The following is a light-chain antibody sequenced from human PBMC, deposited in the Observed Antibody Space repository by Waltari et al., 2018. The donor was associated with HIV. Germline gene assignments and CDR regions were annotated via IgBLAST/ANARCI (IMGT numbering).Light chain of an antibody. V-gene: IGKV1-39*01. J-gene: IGKJ3*01. CDR1: QSSGNY. CDR3: QQSYSSPT. CDR2: RAS. Sequence: DFQMTQSPPSLSASVGERVTIFGRESQSSGNYLNWYQQRPGEAPKVLIYRASTLQGGVSSRFSGSGSVTDFTLTITSLQPEDFATYFCQQSYSSPTFGPGTKVDI.